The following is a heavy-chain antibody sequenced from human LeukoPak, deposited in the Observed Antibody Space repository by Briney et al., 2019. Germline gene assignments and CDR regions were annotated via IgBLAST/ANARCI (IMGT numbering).Heavy chain of an antibody. CDR1: GFTFSSYW. V-gene: IGHV3-74*01. CDR2: INSDVSST. D-gene: IGHD2-2*01. J-gene: IGHJ4*02. Sequence: GGSLRLSCAASGFTFSSYWMNWVRQAPEQGLVWVSRINSDVSSTSYADSVKGRFTISRDNAKNTLYLQMNSLRAEDTAVYYCARVPAANPADYWVQGSLVSDSS. CDR3: ARVPAANPADY.